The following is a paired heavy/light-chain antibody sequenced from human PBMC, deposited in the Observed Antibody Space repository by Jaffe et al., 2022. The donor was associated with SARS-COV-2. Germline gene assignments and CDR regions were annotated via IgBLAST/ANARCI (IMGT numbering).Heavy chain of an antibody. CDR1: RFSFSQSW. CDR2: INTDESDK. Sequence: EVQLVESGGGSVQPGGSLRLSCLASRFSFSQSWMTWVRQAPGKGLEWVANINTDESDKNYADSVKGRFTISRDNAKNSLYLQMNSLKVEDTAVYYCARGHFGMDIWGQGTTVTVSS. CDR3: ARGHFGMDI. V-gene: IGHV3-7*03. J-gene: IGHJ6*02.
Light chain of an antibody. CDR2: WAS. Sequence: DIVMTQSPDSLAVSLGERATINCKSSQNVLYSSDNKNYLAWYQQKPGQPPKLLFYWASTRDSGVPDRFSGSGSGTDFTLTITSLQAEDVAVYYCQQYYSTPRTFGQGTKLEIK. CDR1: QNVLYSSDNKNY. CDR3: QQYYSTPRT. J-gene: IGKJ2*01. V-gene: IGKV4-1*01.